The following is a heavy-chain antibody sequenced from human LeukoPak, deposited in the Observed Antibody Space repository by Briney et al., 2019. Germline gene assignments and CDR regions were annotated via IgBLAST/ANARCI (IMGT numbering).Heavy chain of an antibody. Sequence: GASVKVSCKASGYTFTSYTIHWVRQAPGQRLEWMGWINAGNGNTKYSQEFQDRVTITRDTSASTAYMELSSLRSEDMAVYYCARGPYYDSSGYYRVYFDYWGQGTLVTVSS. CDR1: GYTFTSYT. J-gene: IGHJ4*02. CDR3: ARGPYYDSSGYYRVYFDY. CDR2: INAGNGNT. D-gene: IGHD3-22*01. V-gene: IGHV1-3*03.